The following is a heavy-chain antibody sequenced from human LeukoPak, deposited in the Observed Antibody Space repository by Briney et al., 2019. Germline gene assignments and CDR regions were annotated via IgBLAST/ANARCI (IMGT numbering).Heavy chain of an antibody. J-gene: IGHJ4*02. CDR1: GGTFSSYA. D-gene: IGHD2-2*03. CDR3: ARVGDCSSTSCYQVDDY. CDR2: IIPIFGTA. V-gene: IGHV1-69*05. Sequence: GASVKVSCKASGGTFSSYAISWVRRAPGQGLEWMGGIIPIFGTANYAQKFQGRVTITTDESTSTAYMELSSLRSEDTAVYYCARVGDCSSTSCYQVDDYWGQGTLVTVSS.